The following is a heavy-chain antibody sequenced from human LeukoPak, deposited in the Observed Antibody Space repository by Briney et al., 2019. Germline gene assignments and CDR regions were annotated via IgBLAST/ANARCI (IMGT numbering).Heavy chain of an antibody. CDR3: ARGQGATVPQVGKNWFDP. CDR2: IYYSGST. V-gene: IGHV4-39*07. D-gene: IGHD1-26*01. CDR1: GGSISSSSYY. Sequence: SETLSLTCTVSGGSISSSSYYWGWIRQPPGKGLEWIGSIYYSGSTYYNPSLKSRVTISVDTSKNQFSLKLSSVTVADTAIYYCARGQGATVPQVGKNWFDPWGQGTRVTVSS. J-gene: IGHJ5*02.